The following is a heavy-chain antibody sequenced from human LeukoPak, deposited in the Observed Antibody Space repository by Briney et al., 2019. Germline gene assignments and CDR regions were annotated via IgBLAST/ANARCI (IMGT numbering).Heavy chain of an antibody. V-gene: IGHV4-38-2*02. D-gene: IGHD2/OR15-2a*01. CDR3: ASGNTLNGLDY. CDR1: GYSISSGYY. J-gene: IGHJ4*02. CDR2: IYYSGST. Sequence: SETLSLTCTVSGYSISSGYYWGWIRQPPGKGLEWIGSIYYSGSTYYNPSLKSRVTISVDTSKNQFSLRLTSVTGADTAVYYCASGNTLNGLDYWGQGTLVSVSS.